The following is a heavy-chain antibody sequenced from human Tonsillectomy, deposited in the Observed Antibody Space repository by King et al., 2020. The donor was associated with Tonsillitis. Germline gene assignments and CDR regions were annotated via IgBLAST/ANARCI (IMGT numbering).Heavy chain of an antibody. J-gene: IGHJ6*02. CDR1: GGSFSGYY. CDR2: INHSGST. V-gene: IGHV4-34*01. D-gene: IGHD7-27*01. Sequence: VQLQQWGAGLLKPSETLSLTCAVYGGSFSGYYWSWIRQPPGKGLEWIGEINHSGSTNYNPSLKSRVTISVDTSKNQFSLKLSSVTAADTAVYYCARAPNWGWARDYYYGMDVWGQGTTVPVSS. CDR3: ARAPNWGWARDYYYGMDV.